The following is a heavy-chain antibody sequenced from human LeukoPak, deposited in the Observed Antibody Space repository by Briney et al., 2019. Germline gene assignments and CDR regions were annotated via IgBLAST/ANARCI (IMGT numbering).Heavy chain of an antibody. V-gene: IGHV4-34*01. CDR3: ARKRYYYDSSGSYDAFDI. Sequence: PSETLSLTCAVYGGSFSGYYWSWIRQLPGKGLEWIGEINHSGSTNYNPSLKSRVTISVDTSKNQFSLKLSSVTAADTAVYYCARKRYYYDSSGSYDAFDIWGQGTMVTVSS. CDR1: GGSFSGYY. J-gene: IGHJ3*02. D-gene: IGHD3-22*01. CDR2: INHSGST.